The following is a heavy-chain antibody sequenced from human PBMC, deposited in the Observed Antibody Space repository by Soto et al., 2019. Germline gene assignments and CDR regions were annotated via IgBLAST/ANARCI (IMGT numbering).Heavy chain of an antibody. CDR1: GYTVTSYC. CDR3: ARGSIVVVPAANYYYYGMDV. V-gene: IGHV1-18*01. D-gene: IGHD2-2*01. J-gene: IGHJ6*02. CDR2: ISAYNGNT. Sequence: ASLKVSCKASGYTVTSYCISCVRQAPLQWLEWMGWISAYNGNTNYAQKLQGRVTMTTDTSTSTAYMELRSLRSDDTAVYYCARGSIVVVPAANYYYYGMDVWGQGTTVTVSS.